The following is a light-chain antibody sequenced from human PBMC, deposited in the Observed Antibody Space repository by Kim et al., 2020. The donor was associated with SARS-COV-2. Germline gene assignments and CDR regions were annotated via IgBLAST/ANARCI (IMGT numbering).Light chain of an antibody. CDR1: SSEVGGYNY. J-gene: IGLJ2*01. V-gene: IGLV2-11*01. CDR3: CSYAGSYGVV. Sequence: GQSVTISCTGTSSEVGGYNYVSWYQQYPGKAPKLVIYDVSKRPSGVPDRFSGSKSGNTASLTISGLQAEDEADYYCCSYAGSYGVVFGGGTQLTVL. CDR2: DVS.